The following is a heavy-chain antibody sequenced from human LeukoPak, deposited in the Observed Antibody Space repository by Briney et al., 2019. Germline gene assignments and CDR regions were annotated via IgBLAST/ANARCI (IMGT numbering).Heavy chain of an antibody. J-gene: IGHJ4*02. CDR3: AKGSGYGPFDY. D-gene: IGHD5-18*01. Sequence: GSLRLSCAASGFTFSSYGMHWVRQAPGKGLEWVAVISYDGSNKYYADSVKGRFTISRDNSKNTLYLQMNSLRAEDTAVYYCAKGSGYGPFDYWGQGTLVTVSS. CDR2: ISYDGSNK. V-gene: IGHV3-30*18. CDR1: GFTFSSYG.